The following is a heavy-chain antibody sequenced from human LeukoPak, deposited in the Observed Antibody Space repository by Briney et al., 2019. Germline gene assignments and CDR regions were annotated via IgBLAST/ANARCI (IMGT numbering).Heavy chain of an antibody. D-gene: IGHD3-10*01. CDR2: IYTSGST. J-gene: IGHJ4*02. CDR1: GGSISSYY. CDR3: ARDYGSGTLDY. Sequence: PSETLSLTCTVSGGSISSYYWSWVRQPAGKGLEWIGRIYTSGSTNYNPSLKSRVTISVDKSKNQFSLKLSSVTAADTAVYYCARDYGSGTLDYWGQGTLVTVSS. V-gene: IGHV4-4*07.